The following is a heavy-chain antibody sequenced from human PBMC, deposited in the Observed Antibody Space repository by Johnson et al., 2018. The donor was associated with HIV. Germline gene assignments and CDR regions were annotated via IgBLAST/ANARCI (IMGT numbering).Heavy chain of an antibody. J-gene: IGHJ3*02. CDR3: ARDRGLPGVAEAGNAFDI. Sequence: VQLVESGGGLVQPGRSLRLSCAASGFSFADYAMHWVRQVAGKGLEWVSGISCNRARIRYADSLTGRFIISRDNAKNSLYLQMNSLRAEDTAVYYCARDRGLPGVAEAGNAFDIWGQGTLVTVSS. D-gene: IGHD6-13*01. V-gene: IGHV3-9*01. CDR2: ISCNRARI. CDR1: GFSFADYA.